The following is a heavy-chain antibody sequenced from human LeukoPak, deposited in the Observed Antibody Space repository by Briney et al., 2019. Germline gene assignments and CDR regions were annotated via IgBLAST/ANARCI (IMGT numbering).Heavy chain of an antibody. CDR3: ARSGYGDYPSHFDY. D-gene: IGHD4-17*01. CDR1: GFTFSSYS. J-gene: IGHJ4*02. CDR2: ISSSSYI. Sequence: GGSLRLSCAASGFTFSSYSMNWVRQAPGKGLGWVSSISSSSYIYYADSVKGRFTISRDNAKNSLYLQMNSLRAENTAVYYCARSGYGDYPSHFDYWGQGTLVTVSS. V-gene: IGHV3-21*01.